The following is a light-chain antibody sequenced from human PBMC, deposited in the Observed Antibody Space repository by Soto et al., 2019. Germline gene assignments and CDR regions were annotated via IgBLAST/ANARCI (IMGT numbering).Light chain of an antibody. V-gene: IGKV1-39*01. CDR1: QSISSF. Sequence: DIQMNQSPSSLSASVGDRVTITCRASQSISSFLTWYQQKAGKDPKLLIYAASSLQSGVPSRFNGSGSGTDFTLTISSLQPEAFASYYCQQSFSTPPTFGQANNVEIK. CDR3: QQSFSTPPT. J-gene: IGKJ1*01. CDR2: AAS.